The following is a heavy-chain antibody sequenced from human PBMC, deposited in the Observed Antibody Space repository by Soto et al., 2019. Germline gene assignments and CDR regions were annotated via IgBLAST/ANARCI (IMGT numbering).Heavy chain of an antibody. J-gene: IGHJ5*02. CDR3: ATTTSFNFFDSSGYNS. D-gene: IGHD3-22*01. CDR2: FDPEDGQT. CDR1: GYTFTELS. Sequence: QVQLVQSGAEVKKPGASVKVSCKVSGYTFTELSMHWVRQAPGKGLEWMGGFDPEDGQTMYAQKFQDRVTMTDDTSTDTAYMELSSLRSEDTVVYFCATTTSFNFFDSSGYNSWGQGTLVTVSS. V-gene: IGHV1-24*01.